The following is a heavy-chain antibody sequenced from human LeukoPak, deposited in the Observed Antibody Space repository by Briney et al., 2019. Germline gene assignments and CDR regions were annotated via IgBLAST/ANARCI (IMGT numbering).Heavy chain of an antibody. CDR1: GFTFSSYS. CDR3: ASPLQGEYYFDY. J-gene: IGHJ4*02. Sequence: GGSLRLSCAASGFTFSSYSMYWVRQAPGKGLEWVSSISSSSSYIYYADSVKGRFTISRDNAKNSLYLQMNSLRAEDTAVYYCASPLQGEYYFDYWGQGTLVTVSS. V-gene: IGHV3-21*01. D-gene: IGHD4-11*01. CDR2: ISSSSSYI.